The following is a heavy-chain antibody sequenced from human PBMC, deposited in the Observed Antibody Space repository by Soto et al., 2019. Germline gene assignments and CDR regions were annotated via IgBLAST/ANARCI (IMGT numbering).Heavy chain of an antibody. CDR1: GFVFSDHD. J-gene: IGHJ4*02. Sequence: EVHLVESGGGLVQPGGSLRLSCAASGFVFSDHDMHWVRQVPGKGLEWVSEIGVAGDTYYPDFVKGRFTISRENARNSLYLHMTSLRAGDTAIYYCVRDRYYGSGSLFENWGQGTPVTVSS. CDR2: IGVAGDT. V-gene: IGHV3-13*01. D-gene: IGHD3-10*01. CDR3: VRDRYYGSGSLFEN.